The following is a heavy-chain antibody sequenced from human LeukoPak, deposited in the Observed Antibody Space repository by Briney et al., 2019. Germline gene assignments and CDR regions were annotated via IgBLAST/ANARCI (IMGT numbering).Heavy chain of an antibody. D-gene: IGHD2-2*01. Sequence: ASVKVSCKASGYTFTSYDINWVRQATGQWLEWMGWMNPNSGNTGYAQKFQGRVTMTRNTSISTAYMELSSLRSEDTAVYYCARGRSSTRSTHNWFDPWGQGTLVTVSS. V-gene: IGHV1-8*01. CDR2: MNPNSGNT. CDR3: ARGRSSTRSTHNWFDP. CDR1: GYTFTSYD. J-gene: IGHJ5*02.